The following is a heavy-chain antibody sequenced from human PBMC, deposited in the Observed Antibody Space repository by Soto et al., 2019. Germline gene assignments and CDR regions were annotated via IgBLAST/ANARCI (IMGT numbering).Heavy chain of an antibody. V-gene: IGHV3-33*01. CDR3: ARDWVLVVVPAAPSGWFDP. CDR2: IWYDGSNK. Sequence: PGGSLRLSCAASGFTFSSYGMRWVRQAPGKGLEWVAVIWYDGSNKYYADSVKGRFTISRDNSKNTLYLQMNSLRAEDTAVYYCARDWVLVVVPAAPSGWFDPWGQGTLVTVSS. J-gene: IGHJ5*02. D-gene: IGHD2-2*01. CDR1: GFTFSSYG.